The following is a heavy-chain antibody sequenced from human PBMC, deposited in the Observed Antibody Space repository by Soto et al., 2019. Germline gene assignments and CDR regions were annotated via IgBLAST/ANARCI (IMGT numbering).Heavy chain of an antibody. CDR3: ARMEATGITGTGWFDH. CDR2: IYPGDSDT. V-gene: IGHV5-51*01. CDR1: GYSFTSYW. D-gene: IGHD1-20*01. Sequence: PGESLKISCKGSGYSFTSYWIGWVRQMPGKGLEWMGIIYPGDSDTRYSPSFQGQVTISADKSISTAYLQWSSLKASDTAMYYCARMEATGITGTGWFDHWGQGTLVTVSS. J-gene: IGHJ5*02.